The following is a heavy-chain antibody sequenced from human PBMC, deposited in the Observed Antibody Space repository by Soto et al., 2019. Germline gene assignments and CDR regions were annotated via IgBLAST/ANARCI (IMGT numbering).Heavy chain of an antibody. CDR3: ARDQQWLVRLYFDF. Sequence: QVQLVESGGGVVQPGNSLRLSCAASGFTFSSYGMHWVRQAPGKGLEWVAVIWYDGSNKYYADSVKGRFTISRDNSKNTRYLQKHRLRAEDTAVYYCARDQQWLVRLYFDFCGQGTLVT. D-gene: IGHD6-19*01. CDR1: GFTFSSYG. CDR2: IWYDGSNK. J-gene: IGHJ4*02. V-gene: IGHV3-33*01.